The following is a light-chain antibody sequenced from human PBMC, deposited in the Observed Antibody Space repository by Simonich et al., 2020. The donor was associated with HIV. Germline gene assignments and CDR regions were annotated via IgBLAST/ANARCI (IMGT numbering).Light chain of an antibody. J-gene: IGLJ2*01. CDR2: YNSDSDK. CDR3: MIWHSSAVV. V-gene: IGLV5-45*01. Sequence: QAVLTQPASLSASPGASASLTCTFRSGNNVGTYRIYWYQQKPGSPPHYLLRYNSDSDKQRGSGVPSRFSGSKDASANTGILLISGLQSEDEADYYCMIWHSSAVVFGGGTKLTVL. CDR1: SGNNVGTYR.